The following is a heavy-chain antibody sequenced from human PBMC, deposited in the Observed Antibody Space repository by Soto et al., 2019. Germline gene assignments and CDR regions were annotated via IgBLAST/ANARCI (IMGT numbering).Heavy chain of an antibody. CDR3: ARGEYSSSFYYYYGMDV. D-gene: IGHD6-6*01. V-gene: IGHV3-33*01. CDR2: IWYDGSNK. CDR1: GFTFSSYG. Sequence: QVQLVESGGGVVQPGRSLRLSCAASGFTFSSYGMHWVRQAPGKGLEWEAVIWYDGSNKYYADSVKGRFTIPRDNSKNTLYLQMNSLRAEDTAVYYCARGEYSSSFYYYYGMDVWGQGTTVTVSS. J-gene: IGHJ6*02.